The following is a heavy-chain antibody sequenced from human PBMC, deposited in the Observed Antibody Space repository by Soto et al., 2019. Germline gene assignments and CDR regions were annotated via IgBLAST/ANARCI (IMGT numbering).Heavy chain of an antibody. CDR3: ARLGPGVTAIPYYYYGMDV. J-gene: IGHJ6*02. D-gene: IGHD2-21*02. V-gene: IGHV1-69*01. CDR1: AGTFSSHA. CDR2: IIPIFGTA. Sequence: QVQLVQSGAEVKKPTSSVKVSCKASAGTFSSHAISWVRQAPGQGLECMGGIIPIFGTANYAQKFQGRVTITADESTSTAYMEVSSLRSEDTAGYYCARLGPGVTAIPYYYYGMDVWGQETTVTVCS.